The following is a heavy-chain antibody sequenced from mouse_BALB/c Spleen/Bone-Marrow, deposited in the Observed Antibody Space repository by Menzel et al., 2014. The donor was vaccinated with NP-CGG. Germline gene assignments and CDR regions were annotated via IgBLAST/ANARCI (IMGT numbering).Heavy chain of an antibody. CDR3: ARYYYGYYFDY. J-gene: IGHJ2*01. CDR1: GFNIKDTY. CDR2: IDPANGNT. Sequence: VQLQQSGAELVKPGASVKLSCTASGFNIKDTYMHWVKQRPEQGLEWIGRIDPANGNTKYDPKFQGKATITADTASNTAYLQLSSLTSEDTAVYYCARYYYGYYFDYWGQGTTLTVSS. V-gene: IGHV14-3*02. D-gene: IGHD1-2*01.